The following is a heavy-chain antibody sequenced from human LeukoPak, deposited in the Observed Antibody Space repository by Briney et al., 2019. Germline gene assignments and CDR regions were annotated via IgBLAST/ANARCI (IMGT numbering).Heavy chain of an antibody. CDR3: ATPSRYSYGYGWFDP. V-gene: IGHV1-2*06. CDR2: INPNSGGT. Sequence: ASVKVSCKASGYTFTGYYIHWVRQAPGQGLEWMGRINPNSGGTNYAQKFQGRVTMTRDTSINTAYMDLSGLTSDDTAVYYCATPSRYSYGYGWFDPWGQGTLVTVSS. J-gene: IGHJ5*02. CDR1: GYTFTGYY. D-gene: IGHD5-18*01.